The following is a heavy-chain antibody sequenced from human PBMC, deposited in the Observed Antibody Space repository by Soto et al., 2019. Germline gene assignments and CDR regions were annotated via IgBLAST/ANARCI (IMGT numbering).Heavy chain of an antibody. CDR1: GFIFSTYA. V-gene: IGHV3-23*01. CDR2: ISSSGDSA. Sequence: GGSLRLSCAASGFIFSTYAMNWVRQLPGKGLEWVSAISSSGDSAYYAESVRGRFTISRDNSINTLYLQMRSLRPEDTAVYYCAHPRGYGVFDAVDIWGQGTMVTVSS. D-gene: IGHD4-17*01. J-gene: IGHJ3*02. CDR3: AHPRGYGVFDAVDI.